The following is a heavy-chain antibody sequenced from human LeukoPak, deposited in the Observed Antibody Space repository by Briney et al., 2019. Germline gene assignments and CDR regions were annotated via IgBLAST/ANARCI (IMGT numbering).Heavy chain of an antibody. D-gene: IGHD6-19*01. CDR3: ARSSGWYRIEFDY. J-gene: IGHJ4*02. CDR1: GGSFSGYY. Sequence: SETLSLTCAVYGGSFSGYYWSWIRQPPGKGLEWIGEINHSGSTNYHPSLKSRVTISVDTSKNQFSLKLSSVTAADTAVYYCARSSGWYRIEFDYWGQGTLVTVSS. V-gene: IGHV4-34*01. CDR2: INHSGST.